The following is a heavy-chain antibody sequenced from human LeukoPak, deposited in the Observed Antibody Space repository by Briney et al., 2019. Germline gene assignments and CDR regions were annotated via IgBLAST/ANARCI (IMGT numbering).Heavy chain of an antibody. CDR1: GGSISSYH. J-gene: IGHJ4*02. CDR2: IYYSGST. V-gene: IGHV4-59*01. Sequence: PSETLSLTCTVSGGSISSYHWSWIRQPPGKGLEWIGYIYYSGSTNYNPSLKSRVTISVDTSKNQFSLKLSSVTAADTAVYYCARDNYGSGSYTLAYWGQGTLVTVSS. CDR3: ARDNYGSGSYTLAY. D-gene: IGHD3-10*01.